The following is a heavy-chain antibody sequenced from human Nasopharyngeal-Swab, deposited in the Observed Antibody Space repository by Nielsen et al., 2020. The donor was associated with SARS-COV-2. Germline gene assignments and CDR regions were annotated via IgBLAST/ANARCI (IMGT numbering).Heavy chain of an antibody. CDR3: ATVAVGATPVGAFDI. Sequence: AAVKVSCKDSGYTLTEVSMHWVRQAPGKGLEWMGGFDPEDGETIYAQKFQGRVTMTEDTSTDTAYMELSSLRSEDTAVYYCATVAVGATPVGAFDIWGQGTMVTVSS. CDR2: FDPEDGET. J-gene: IGHJ3*02. CDR1: GYTLTEVS. V-gene: IGHV1-24*01. D-gene: IGHD1-26*01.